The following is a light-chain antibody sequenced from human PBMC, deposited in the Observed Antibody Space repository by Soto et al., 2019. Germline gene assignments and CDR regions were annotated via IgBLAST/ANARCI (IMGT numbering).Light chain of an antibody. CDR3: QQYGSSPSWT. CDR1: QSVSSY. V-gene: IGKV3-20*01. J-gene: IGKJ1*01. CDR2: GAS. Sequence: EIVLTQSPATLSLSPGERATLSCRASQSVSSYLAWYQQKPGRAPRLLIYGASTRATGIPDRFSGSGSGTDFTLTISTLEPEDFAVYYCQQYGSSPSWTFGQGTKGDIK.